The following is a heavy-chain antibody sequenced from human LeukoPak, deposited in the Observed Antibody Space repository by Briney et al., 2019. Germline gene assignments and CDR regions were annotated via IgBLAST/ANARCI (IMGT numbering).Heavy chain of an antibody. D-gene: IGHD5-18*01. CDR2: IYTSGST. V-gene: IGHV4-61*02. Sequence: SETLSLTCTVSGGSIIIGSYYWTWIRQPAGKGLEWIGRIYTSGSTNYNPSLKSRVTISLDTSKNHFSLKLSSVTAADTAVYYCARDRGHSYDYWGQGTLVTVSS. CDR1: GGSIIIGSYY. J-gene: IGHJ4*02. CDR3: ARDRGHSYDY.